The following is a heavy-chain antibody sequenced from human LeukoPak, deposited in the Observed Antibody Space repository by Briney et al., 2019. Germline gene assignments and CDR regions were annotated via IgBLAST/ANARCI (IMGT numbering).Heavy chain of an antibody. CDR2: INHSGST. D-gene: IGHD6-13*01. J-gene: IGHJ4*02. V-gene: IGHV4-34*01. CDR1: GGSFSGYY. Sequence: SETLSLTCAVYGGSFSGYYWSWIRQPPGKGLEWIGEINHSGSTNYNPSLKSRVTISVDTSKNQFSLKLSSVTAADTAVYYCARDSPYSSSWLDHWGQGTLVTVSS. CDR3: ARDSPYSSSWLDH.